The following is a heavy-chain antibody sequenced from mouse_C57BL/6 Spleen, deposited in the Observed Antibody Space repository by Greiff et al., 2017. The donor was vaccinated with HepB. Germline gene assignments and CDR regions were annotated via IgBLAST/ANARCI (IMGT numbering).Heavy chain of an antibody. CDR1: GYSFTDYN. D-gene: IGHD1-1*01. J-gene: IGHJ1*03. V-gene: IGHV1-39*01. Sequence: VQLKESGPELVKPGASVKISCKASGYSFTDYNMNWVKQSNGKSLEWIGVINPNYGTTSYNQKFKGKATLTVDQSSSTAYMQLNSLTSEDSAVHYCARHGSSYWYFDVWGTGTTVTVSS. CDR3: ARHGSSYWYFDV. CDR2: INPNYGTT.